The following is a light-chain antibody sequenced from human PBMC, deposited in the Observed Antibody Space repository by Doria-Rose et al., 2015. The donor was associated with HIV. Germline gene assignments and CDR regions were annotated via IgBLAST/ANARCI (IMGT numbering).Light chain of an antibody. CDR3: HQYGTSWT. CDR2: DGS. J-gene: IGKJ1*01. Sequence: EIVLTQSPGTLSLSPGERATLSCRASQSFSSTYLAWYQQKPGQAPSLLIYDGSTRATGIPDRFSASGSGTDLTLTIIRLEPEDFALYYCHQYGTSWTFGQGTKVEI. CDR1: QSFSSTY. V-gene: IGKV3-20*01.